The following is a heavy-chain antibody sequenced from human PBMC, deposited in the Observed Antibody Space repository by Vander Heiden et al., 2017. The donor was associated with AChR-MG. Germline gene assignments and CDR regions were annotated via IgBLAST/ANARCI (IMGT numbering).Heavy chain of an antibody. D-gene: IGHD2-2*01. CDR1: GGTFSSYA. CDR2: IIPIFGTA. V-gene: IGHV1-69*01. CDR3: ARPSPRGYCSSTSCYFYGMDV. J-gene: IGHJ6*02. Sequence: QVQLVQSGAEVKKPGSSVKVSCKASGGTFSSYAISWVRQAPGQGLEWMGGIIPIFGTANYAQKFQGRVTITADESTSTAYMELSSLRSEDTAVYYCARPSPRGYCSSTSCYFYGMDVWGQGTTVTVSS.